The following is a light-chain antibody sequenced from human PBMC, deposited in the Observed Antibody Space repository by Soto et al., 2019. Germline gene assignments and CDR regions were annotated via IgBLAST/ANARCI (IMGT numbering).Light chain of an antibody. CDR3: SSYTTSNTRQIV. CDR2: DVS. V-gene: IGLV2-14*03. Sequence: QSALTQPASVSGSPGQSITISCTGTSSDVGGYNYVSWYQHHPGKASKFMIYDVSNRPSGVSNRFSGSKSGNTASLTISGLQPEDEADYYCSSYTTSNTRQIVFGTGTKVTVL. CDR1: SSDVGGYNY. J-gene: IGLJ1*01.